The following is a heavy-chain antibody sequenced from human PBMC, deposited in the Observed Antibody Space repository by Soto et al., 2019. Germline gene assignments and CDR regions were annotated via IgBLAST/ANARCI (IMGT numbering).Heavy chain of an antibody. J-gene: IGHJ4*02. CDR3: ARSLSGYITHFDY. CDR1: GYTFTSYG. CDR2: ISAYNGNT. Sequence: ASVQVSCKASGYTFTSYGISWVRQAPGQGLEWMGWISAYNGNTNYAQKLQGSVTLTTDISTSTAYMELRSLRSDDTAVYYCARSLSGYITHFDYWGQGTRVTVSS. D-gene: IGHD3-22*01. V-gene: IGHV1-18*01.